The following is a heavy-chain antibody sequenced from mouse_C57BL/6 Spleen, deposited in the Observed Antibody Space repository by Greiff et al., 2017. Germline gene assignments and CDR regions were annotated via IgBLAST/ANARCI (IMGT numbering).Heavy chain of an antibody. J-gene: IGHJ2*01. CDR3: GRNGYGYFGY. D-gene: IGHD2-2*01. V-gene: IGHV1-52*01. CDR1: GYTFPSSW. Sequence: QVQLKQPGAELVRPVSSVKLSCKASGYTFPSSWMHWVKQRPIQGLEWIGNIDPSDSETHYNQKFKDKATLTVDKSSSTAYMQLSSLTSEDSEVYYCGRNGYGYFGYWGEGTTLIVSS. CDR2: IDPSDSET.